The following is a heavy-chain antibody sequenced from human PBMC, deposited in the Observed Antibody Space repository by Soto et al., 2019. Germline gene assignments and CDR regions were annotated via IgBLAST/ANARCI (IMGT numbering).Heavy chain of an antibody. CDR2: IYYSGIT. J-gene: IGHJ6*03. CDR1: GGSISSYY. Sequence: QVQLQESGPGLVKPSETLSLTCCVSGGSISSYYWTWIRQPPGKRLEWIGYIYYSGITNYNPSLKSRATISVDTSKNQFSPKPNSVTAADTAVYYSAREVKYGDYYYYSMDVWGKGTTVTVSS. V-gene: IGHV4-59*01. CDR3: AREVKYGDYYYYSMDV. D-gene: IGHD4-17*01.